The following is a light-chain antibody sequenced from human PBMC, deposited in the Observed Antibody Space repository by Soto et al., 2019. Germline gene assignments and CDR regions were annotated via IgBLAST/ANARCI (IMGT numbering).Light chain of an antibody. CDR2: GAT. CDR1: QTVMYN. Sequence: EIVLTQSPATLYVSPGGRATLSCRASQTVMYNFAWYQQKPGQAPRLLVYGATTRATDAPPRFRGSGSGTEFSLTISSLQSEDFATYYCQQYGGWPRTFGQGSRVEIK. J-gene: IGKJ1*01. CDR3: QQYGGWPRT. V-gene: IGKV3-15*01.